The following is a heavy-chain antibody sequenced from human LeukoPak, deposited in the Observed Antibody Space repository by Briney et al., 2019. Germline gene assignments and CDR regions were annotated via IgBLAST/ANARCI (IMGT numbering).Heavy chain of an antibody. J-gene: IGHJ6*02. CDR2: ISDSAVGT. CDR1: GFTFSSYW. CDR3: AKEARRVTPYYYYGMDV. Sequence: PGGSLRLSCAASGFTFSSYWMNWARQAPGKGLEWVSIISDSAVGTYYTDSVKGRFTISRDNSKNTLYLQMNSLRAEDTAVYYCAKEARRVTPYYYYGMDVWGQGTTVTVSS. V-gene: IGHV3-23*01. D-gene: IGHD4-23*01.